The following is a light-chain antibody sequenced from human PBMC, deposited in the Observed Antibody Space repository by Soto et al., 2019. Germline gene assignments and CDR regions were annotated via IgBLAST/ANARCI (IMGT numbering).Light chain of an antibody. CDR3: HSYVSGLVGQVL. Sequence: QSVLTQPPSVSGAPGQRVTISCTWSSSDIGAGYDVHWYQQLPGAAPKLLIYGNNRRPSGVPDRFSGSKSDTSASLAVTGLQADDEGVYYGHSYVSGLVGQVLLGGGTKVTVL. J-gene: IGLJ2*01. CDR1: SSDIGAGYD. CDR2: GNN. V-gene: IGLV1-40*01.